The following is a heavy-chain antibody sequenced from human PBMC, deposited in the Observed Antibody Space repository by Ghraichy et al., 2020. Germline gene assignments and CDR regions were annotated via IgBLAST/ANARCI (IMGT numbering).Heavy chain of an antibody. CDR2: IYYSGST. Sequence: SETLSLTCTVSGGSISSYYWSWIRQPPGKGLEWIGYIYYSGSTNYNPSLKSRVTISVDTSKNQFSLKLSSVTAADTAVYYCARSVSWELPSLYFDYWGQGTLVTVSS. CDR1: GGSISSYY. J-gene: IGHJ4*02. D-gene: IGHD1-26*01. V-gene: IGHV4-59*08. CDR3: ARSVSWELPSLYFDY.